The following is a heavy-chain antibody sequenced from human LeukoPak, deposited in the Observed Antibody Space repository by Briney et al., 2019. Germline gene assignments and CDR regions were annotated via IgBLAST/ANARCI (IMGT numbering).Heavy chain of an antibody. V-gene: IGHV3-21*01. Sequence: GGSLRLSCAASGFTFSAYDMNWVRQAPGKGLEWVSSISSSSSYIYYADSVKGRFTISRDNAKNSLYLQMDSLRAEDTAVYYCARDMGSGYYYGHWGQGTLVTVSS. CDR1: GFTFSAYD. CDR3: ARDMGSGYYYGH. CDR2: ISSSSSYI. D-gene: IGHD3-22*01. J-gene: IGHJ4*02.